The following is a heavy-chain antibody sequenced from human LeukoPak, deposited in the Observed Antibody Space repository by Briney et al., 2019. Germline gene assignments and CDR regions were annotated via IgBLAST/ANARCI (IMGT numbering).Heavy chain of an antibody. CDR3: AKGDCASGSCYFDD. D-gene: IGHD2-8*01. CDR1: GFPFSSFA. CDR2: ISGSSGVTT. J-gene: IGHJ4*02. V-gene: IGHV3-23*01. Sequence: GGSLRLSCAASGFPFSSFAMSWVRQAPGKGLEWVSAISGSSGVTTYYADSVKGRFTISRDSARSALYLQMNSLRAEDTAVYYCAKGDCASGSCYFDDWGQGSQVTVSS.